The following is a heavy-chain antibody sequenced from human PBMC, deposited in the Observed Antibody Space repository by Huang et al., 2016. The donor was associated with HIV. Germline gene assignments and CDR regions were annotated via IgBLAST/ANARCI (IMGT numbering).Heavy chain of an antibody. J-gene: IGHJ5*02. CDR1: GGSFSSYY. Sequence: QVPLHQWGAGLLKPSETLSLTCAVYGGSFSSYYWNWIRQSPGKGLEWIGQLKHRGSTTDSPSLKSRVSMSVETSKKQCSLRLSSVTAADTAVYYCAREIMISFGGPFYPWGQGTLVTVSS. CDR2: LKHRGST. D-gene: IGHD3-16*01. V-gene: IGHV4-34*01. CDR3: AREIMISFGGPFYP.